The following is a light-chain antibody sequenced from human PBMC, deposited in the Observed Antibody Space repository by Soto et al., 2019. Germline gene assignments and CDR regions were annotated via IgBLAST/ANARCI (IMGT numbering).Light chain of an antibody. CDR2: GNS. CDR1: SSNIGAGYD. CDR3: QSYDSSLSGVV. J-gene: IGLJ2*01. V-gene: IGLV1-40*01. Sequence: QTVVTQPPSVSGAPGQRVTISCTGSSSNIGAGYDVHWYQQLPGTAPKVLIYGNSNRPSGVPDRFSGSKSGTSASLAITGLQAEDEAGYYCQSYDSSLSGVVFGGGTKVTVL.